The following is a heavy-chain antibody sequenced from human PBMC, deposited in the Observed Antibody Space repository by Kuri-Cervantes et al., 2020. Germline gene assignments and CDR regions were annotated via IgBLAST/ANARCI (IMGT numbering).Heavy chain of an antibody. CDR2: IKQDGSEK. J-gene: IGHJ3*02. CDR1: GGSISSSSYY. D-gene: IGHD4-17*01. V-gene: IGHV3-7*01. CDR3: AIAGDYTAFDI. Sequence: GGSLRLSCTVSGGSISSSSYYWGWIRQPPGKGLEWVANIKQDGSEKYYVDSVKGRFTISRDDAKNSLYLQMNSLRAEDTAVYYCAIAGDYTAFDIWGQGTMVTVSS.